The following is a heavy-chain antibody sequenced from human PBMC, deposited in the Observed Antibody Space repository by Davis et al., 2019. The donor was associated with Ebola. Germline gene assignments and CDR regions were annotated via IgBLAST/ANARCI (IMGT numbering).Heavy chain of an antibody. CDR2: IRSKANSYAT. CDR3: TTPPAARGNYYYYGMDV. D-gene: IGHD2-2*01. Sequence: GESLKISCAASGFTFSGSAMHWVRQASGKGLEWVGRIRSKANSYATAYAASVKGRFTISRDDSKNTAYLQMNSLKTEDTAVYYCTTPPAARGNYYYYGMDVWGQGTTVTVSS. V-gene: IGHV3-73*01. CDR1: GFTFSGSA. J-gene: IGHJ6*02.